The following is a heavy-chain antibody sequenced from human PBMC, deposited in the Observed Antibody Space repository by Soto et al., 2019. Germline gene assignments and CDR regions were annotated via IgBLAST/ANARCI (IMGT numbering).Heavy chain of an antibody. D-gene: IGHD6-19*01. Sequence: EVQLVESGGGLVQPGGSLRLSCAASGFTFSSYWMSWVRQAPGKGLEWVANIKQDGSEKFYVDSVKGRFTISRDKAKNSLYLQMKSLRAEDTAVYYCARGTGAAVAADYWGQGTLVTVSS. CDR1: GFTFSSYW. CDR2: IKQDGSEK. V-gene: IGHV3-7*01. CDR3: ARGTGAAVAADY. J-gene: IGHJ4*02.